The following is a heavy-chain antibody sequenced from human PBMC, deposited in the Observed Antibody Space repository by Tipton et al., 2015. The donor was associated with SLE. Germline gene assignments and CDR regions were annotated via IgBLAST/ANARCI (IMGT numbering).Heavy chain of an antibody. Sequence: TLSLTCTVSGGSISSYYWSWIRQPPGKGLEWIGYIYYSGSTNYNPSLKSRVTISVDTSKNQFSLKLSSVTAADTAVYYCAGDGELLYAFDIWGQGTMVTVSS. J-gene: IGHJ3*02. V-gene: IGHV4-59*01. CDR1: GGSISSYY. D-gene: IGHD3-10*01. CDR2: IYYSGST. CDR3: AGDGELLYAFDI.